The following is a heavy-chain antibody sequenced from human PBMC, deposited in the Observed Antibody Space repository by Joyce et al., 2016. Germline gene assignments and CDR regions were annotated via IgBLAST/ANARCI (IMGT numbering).Heavy chain of an antibody. J-gene: IGHJ5*01. V-gene: IGHV1-24*01. CDR3: ATEYFDSGSYFDC. CDR2: VNAEDGET. Sequence: QVQLVQSGTEVKKPGASVKVSCKVSGYILTKLSMHWGRQAPGKGLGWVGGVNAEDGETTYAQEFQGRVSMAEDTSTDTAYMELSSLTSEDTAVYYCATEYFDSGSYFDCWGQGTLVTVSS. D-gene: IGHD3-10*01. CDR1: GYILTKLS.